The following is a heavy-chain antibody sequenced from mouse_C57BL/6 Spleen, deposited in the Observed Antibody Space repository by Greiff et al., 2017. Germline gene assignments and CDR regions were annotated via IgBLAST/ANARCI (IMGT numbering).Heavy chain of an antibody. J-gene: IGHJ3*01. V-gene: IGHV5-2*01. D-gene: IGHD1-1*01. CDR1: EYEFPSHD. Sequence: EVNVVESGGGLVQPGESLKLSCESNEYEFPSHDMSWVRKTPEKRLELVAAINSDGGSTYYPDTMERRFIISRDNTKKTLYLQMSSLRSEDTALYYCATSYGSSPWFAYWGQGTLVTVSA. CDR3: ATSYGSSPWFAY. CDR2: INSDGGST.